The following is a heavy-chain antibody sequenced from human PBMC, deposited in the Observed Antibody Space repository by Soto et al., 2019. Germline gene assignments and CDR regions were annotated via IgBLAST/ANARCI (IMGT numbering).Heavy chain of an antibody. CDR3: ARGGQLAIDY. CDR1: GYTFTSYY. J-gene: IGHJ4*02. CDR2: ITPSGGST. D-gene: IGHD6-6*01. V-gene: IGHV1-46*01. Sequence: QVQLVQSGAEVKKPGASVKVSCKASGYTFTSYYMHWVRQAPGQGLEWMGLITPSGGSTSYAQKFQGGVTMTRDTSTTTVYMELSSLRSEDTALYYCARGGQLAIDYWGQGTLVTVSS.